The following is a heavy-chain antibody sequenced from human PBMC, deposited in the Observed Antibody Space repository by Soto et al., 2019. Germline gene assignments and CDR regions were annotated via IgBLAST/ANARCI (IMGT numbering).Heavy chain of an antibody. J-gene: IGHJ4*02. D-gene: IGHD6-19*01. V-gene: IGHV3-23*01. CDR3: AKAKSLRAVRGSSFDY. Sequence: DVQLLESGGGLVQPGGSLRLSCEASEFMFSSYAMSWVRQAPGKGLEWVSTISPTGDNTYYADSVKGRFTLSRDNSKDTLSLQMKSLTTEDTAIYYCAKAKSLRAVRGSSFDYWGQGALVTVSS. CDR2: ISPTGDNT. CDR1: EFMFSSYA.